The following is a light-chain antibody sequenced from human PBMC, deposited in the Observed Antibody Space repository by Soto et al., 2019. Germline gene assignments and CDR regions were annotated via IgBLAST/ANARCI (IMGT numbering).Light chain of an antibody. V-gene: IGKV3D-7*01. CDR2: GAS. CDR1: QSVGSSY. Sequence: PGERVTLSCRASQSVGSSYLTWYQQKPGQAPRLLIYGASTRATSIPARFSGSGSGTDFTLTISSLQPEDFAVYYCQLFGQGTKVDIK. J-gene: IGKJ1*01. CDR3: QL.